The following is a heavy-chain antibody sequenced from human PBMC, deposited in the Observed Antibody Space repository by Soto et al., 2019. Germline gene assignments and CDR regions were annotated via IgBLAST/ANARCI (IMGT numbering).Heavy chain of an antibody. CDR3: VTVNLVGAAYYFDY. J-gene: IGHJ4*02. Sequence: PSETLSLTCTVSGGSIRNGDYYWGWIRQPPGKGLEWLGYVYYGGTTYSHPSLNSRVSISVDTSENQFSLRLTSVTAADTAVYYCVTVNLVGAAYYFDYWGPGTLVTVSS. D-gene: IGHD1-26*01. V-gene: IGHV4-30-4*01. CDR2: VYYGGTT. CDR1: GGSIRNGDYY.